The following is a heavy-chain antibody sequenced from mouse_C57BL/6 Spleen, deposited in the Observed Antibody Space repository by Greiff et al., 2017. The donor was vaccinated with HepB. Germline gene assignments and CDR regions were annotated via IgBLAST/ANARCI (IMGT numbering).Heavy chain of an antibody. V-gene: IGHV1-64*01. CDR3: ARNYMRYRFDY. Sequence: VKLQQPGAELVKPGASVKLSCKASGYTFTSYWMHWVKQRPGQGLEWIGMIHPNSGSTNYNEKFKSKATLTVDKSSSTAYMQLSSLTSEDSAVYYCARNYMRYRFDYWGQGTTLTVSS. CDR1: GYTFTSYW. D-gene: IGHD2-12*01. J-gene: IGHJ2*01. CDR2: IHPNSGST.